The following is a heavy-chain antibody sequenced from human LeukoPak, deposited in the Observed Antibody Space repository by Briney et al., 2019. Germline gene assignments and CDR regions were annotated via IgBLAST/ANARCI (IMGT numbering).Heavy chain of an antibody. CDR1: GGSISSSSYY. V-gene: IGHV4-39*01. CDR2: IYYSGST. Sequence: SETLSLTCTVSGGSISSSSYYWGWIRQPPGKGLEWIGSIYYSGSTYYNPSLKSRVTISVDTSTNQFSLKLSSVTAADTAVYYCARQDYDILTGYRKARWFNWFDPWGQGTLVTVSS. CDR3: ARQDYDILTGYRKARWFNWFDP. D-gene: IGHD3-9*01. J-gene: IGHJ5*02.